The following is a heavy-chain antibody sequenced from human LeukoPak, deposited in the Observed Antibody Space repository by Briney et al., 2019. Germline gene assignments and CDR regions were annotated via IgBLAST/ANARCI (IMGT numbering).Heavy chain of an antibody. J-gene: IGHJ4*02. Sequence: SETLSLTCTVSGASLISYYWNWIRQPPGKGLEWIGYIYYNGCPNYNPSLKSRVTMSQDTSKNQLSLKLTSVTAADTAVYYCARDSRSYERSGYYHFDYWGQGSLVTVSS. CDR2: IYYNGCP. D-gene: IGHD3-22*01. CDR3: ARDSRSYERSGYYHFDY. V-gene: IGHV4-59*01. CDR1: GASLISYY.